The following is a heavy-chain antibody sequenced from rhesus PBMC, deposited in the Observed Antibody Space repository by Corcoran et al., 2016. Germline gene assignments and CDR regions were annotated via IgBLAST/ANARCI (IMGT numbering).Heavy chain of an antibody. CDR1: GFTSSDYY. CDR3: AKGHYYGSGPDY. CDR2: ISNGGGST. V-gene: IGHV3-59*01. D-gene: IGHD3-28*01. J-gene: IGHJ4*01. Sequence: EVQLGESGGGLAKPGGSLRLSCAASGFTSSDYYMDWVRQASGKGLEWVSRISNGGGSTYYADSVKGRFTISRENAKNTLYLQMDSLRAEDTAVYYCAKGHYYGSGPDYWGQGVLVTVSS.